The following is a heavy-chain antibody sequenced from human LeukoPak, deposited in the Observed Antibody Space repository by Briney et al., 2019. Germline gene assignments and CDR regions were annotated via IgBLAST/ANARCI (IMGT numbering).Heavy chain of an antibody. CDR1: GFTFSSYW. V-gene: IGHV3-7*01. Sequence: GGSLRLSCAASGFTFSSYWMSWVRQAPGKGLEWVANIKQDGSEKYYVDSVKGRFTISRDNAKNSLYLQMNSLRAEDTAVYYCARGRGGGSYAYYYYMDVWGKGTTVTVSS. CDR2: IKQDGSEK. D-gene: IGHD1-26*01. CDR3: ARGRGGGSYAYYYYMDV. J-gene: IGHJ6*03.